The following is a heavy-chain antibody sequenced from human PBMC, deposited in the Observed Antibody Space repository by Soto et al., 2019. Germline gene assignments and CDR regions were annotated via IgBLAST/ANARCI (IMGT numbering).Heavy chain of an antibody. J-gene: IGHJ5*02. CDR1: GGSINYNSYY. Sequence: SETLSLTCSVSGGSINYNSYYWGWIRQPPGKGLEWVGGIFYTGTTYYSLSLKDRVTLSVDTSKNSFSLNLTSVTAADTAVYFCGRLVVVAPVANAWGQGTLVTVSS. CDR2: IFYTGTT. V-gene: IGHV4-39*02. D-gene: IGHD2-2*01. CDR3: GRLVVVAPVANA.